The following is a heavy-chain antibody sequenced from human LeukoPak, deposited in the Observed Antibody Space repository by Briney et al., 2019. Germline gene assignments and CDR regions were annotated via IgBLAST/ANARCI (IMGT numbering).Heavy chain of an antibody. CDR2: IYTSGST. Sequence: SETLSLTCTVSGGSISSSSYYWSWIRQPAGKGLEWIGRIYTSGSTNYNPSLKSRVTMSVDTSKNQFSLKLSSVTAADTAVYYCAREGAMTTVSLGSWFDPWGQGTLVTVSS. D-gene: IGHD4-11*01. CDR1: GGSISSSSYY. CDR3: AREGAMTTVSLGSWFDP. V-gene: IGHV4-61*02. J-gene: IGHJ5*02.